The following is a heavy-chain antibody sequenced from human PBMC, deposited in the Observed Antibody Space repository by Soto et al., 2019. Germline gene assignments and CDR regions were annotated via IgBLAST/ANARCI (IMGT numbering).Heavy chain of an antibody. CDR3: ARGYRQSGYSSSWVFDY. CDR1: GGSINSGGYY. J-gene: IGHJ4*02. D-gene: IGHD6-13*01. Sequence: QVQLRESGPGLVKPSQTLSLTCTVSGGSINSGGYYWNWIRQHPGKGLEWIGYMDYSGSTNSNPFLRRGVIISADTSENRFSLKLSSVPAADTAVYFCARGYRQSGYSSSWVFDYWGQGTLVNVSS. CDR2: MDYSGST. V-gene: IGHV4-31*03.